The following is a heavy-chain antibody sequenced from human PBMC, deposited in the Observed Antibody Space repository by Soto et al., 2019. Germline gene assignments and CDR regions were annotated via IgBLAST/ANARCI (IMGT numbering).Heavy chain of an antibody. CDR2: IYHIGST. Sequence: QLQLQESGSGLVKPSQTLSLTCAVSGGSKNSGGYSWSWIRQPPGKGLEWIGYIYHIGSTYYNPSLKSRVTISVDRSKNQVSLKLSSVTAEDTAVYYCARGMTTVTTLDYWGQGTLVTVSS. D-gene: IGHD4-4*01. J-gene: IGHJ4*02. CDR3: ARGMTTVTTLDY. CDR1: GGSKNSGGYS. V-gene: IGHV4-30-2*01.